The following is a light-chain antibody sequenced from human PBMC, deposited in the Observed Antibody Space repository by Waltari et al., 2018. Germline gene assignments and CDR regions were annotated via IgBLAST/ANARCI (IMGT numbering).Light chain of an antibody. CDR3: QHYGRSAIT. CDR1: ESITTNF. CDR2: GAS. V-gene: IGKV3-20*01. J-gene: IGKJ5*01. Sequence: EIVLTQSPVTLSLSPGDDATLSCRASESITTNFIAWYQQKPGQAPRLLIHGASIRATGISDFFSGSGSGTDFTLTISRLEPEDFAVYYCQHYGRSAITFGQGTRLDIK.